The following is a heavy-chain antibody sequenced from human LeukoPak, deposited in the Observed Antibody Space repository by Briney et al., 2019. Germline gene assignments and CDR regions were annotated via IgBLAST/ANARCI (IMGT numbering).Heavy chain of an antibody. D-gene: IGHD2-8*01. J-gene: IGHJ4*02. CDR2: MNPNSGNT. CDR1: GYTFTGYY. V-gene: IGHV1-8*02. Sequence: GASVKVSCKASGYTFTGYYMHWVRQAPGQGLEWMGWMNPNSGNTGYAQKFQGRVTMTRNTSISTAYMELSSLRSEDTAVYYCARMGTRDYWGQGTLVTVSS. CDR3: ARMGTRDY.